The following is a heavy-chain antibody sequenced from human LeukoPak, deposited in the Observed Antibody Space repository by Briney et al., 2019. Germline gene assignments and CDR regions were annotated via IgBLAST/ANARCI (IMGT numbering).Heavy chain of an antibody. CDR2: INPKFDTT. CDR3: ARGIDRSRFDD. V-gene: IGHV1-69*06. Sequence: GASVKVSCKASGGIFSSYTINWIRQAPGQGLEWMGGINPKFDTTNYAQKFQGRVTFTADKSTNTAYMEMSSLKFEDTALYYCARGIDRSRFDDWGQGTLVSVSS. J-gene: IGHJ4*02. D-gene: IGHD2-21*01. CDR1: GGIFSSYT.